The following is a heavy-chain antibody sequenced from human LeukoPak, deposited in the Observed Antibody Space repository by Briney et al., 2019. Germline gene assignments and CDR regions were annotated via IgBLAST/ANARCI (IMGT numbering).Heavy chain of an antibody. Sequence: GGSLRLSCAASGFTFSSYAMHWVRQAPGKGLEWVAVISYDGSNKYYADSVKGRFTISRDNSKNTLYLQMNSLRAEDTAVYYCARRSYGSDYWGQGTLVTVSS. D-gene: IGHD1-26*01. J-gene: IGHJ4*02. CDR1: GFTFSSYA. V-gene: IGHV3-30-3*01. CDR3: ARRSYGSDY. CDR2: ISYDGSNK.